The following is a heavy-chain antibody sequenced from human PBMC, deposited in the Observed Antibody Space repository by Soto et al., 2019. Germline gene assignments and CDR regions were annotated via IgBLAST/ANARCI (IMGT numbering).Heavy chain of an antibody. V-gene: IGHV1-69*01. Sequence: QVQLVQSGAEVKKPGSSVKVSCKASGGTFSTHAISWVRQAPGQGLEWLGGIIPTLGTPNYAQKFQGRVTVTADEYTSTAYMELSMLTSEETAVYYCARAAFRSGYYGYYYGMDVWGQGAAVNV. D-gene: IGHD3-3*01. CDR3: ARAAFRSGYYGYYYGMDV. CDR2: IIPTLGTP. CDR1: GGTFSTHA. J-gene: IGHJ6*02.